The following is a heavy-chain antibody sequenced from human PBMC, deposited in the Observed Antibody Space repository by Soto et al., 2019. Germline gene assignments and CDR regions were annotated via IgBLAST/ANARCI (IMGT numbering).Heavy chain of an antibody. Sequence: SETLSLTCTVSGGSISSYYWSWIRQPPGKGLEWIGYIYYSGSTNYNPSLKSRVTISVDTSKNQFSLRLSSVTAADTAVYYCARHVDEYSGYDSQYYFDYWGQGTLVTVSS. D-gene: IGHD5-12*01. V-gene: IGHV4-59*08. CDR1: GGSISSYY. CDR3: ARHVDEYSGYDSQYYFDY. J-gene: IGHJ4*02. CDR2: IYYSGST.